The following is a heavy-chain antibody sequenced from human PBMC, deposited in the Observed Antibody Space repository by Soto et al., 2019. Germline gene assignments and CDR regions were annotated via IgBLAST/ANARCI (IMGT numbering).Heavy chain of an antibody. CDR3: ARNMDYYYGPGSGNGHGF. CDR2: INPKFGDT. D-gene: IGHD3-10*01. J-gene: IGHJ6*02. V-gene: IGHV1-2*02. CDR1: GYTFTAYY. Sequence: QVQLVQSGAEVKEPGDSVRVSCEASGYTFTAYYIHWVRQAPGQGLEWMGWINPKFGDTTYAQDFQGRVSMTRDMSMSTVYMDLSRLTSDDTAIYYCARNMDYYYGPGSGNGHGFWGQGTTVIVFS.